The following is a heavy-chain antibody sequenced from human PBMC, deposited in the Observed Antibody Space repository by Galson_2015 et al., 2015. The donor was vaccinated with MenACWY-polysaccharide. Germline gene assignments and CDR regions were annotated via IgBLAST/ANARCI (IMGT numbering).Heavy chain of an antibody. V-gene: IGHV1-18*01. CDR1: GYTFTSYG. CDR3: ARAAYCTHYCYYYYYMDV. Sequence: SVKVSCKASGYTFTSYGISWVRQAPGQGLEWMGVVKPSGGHPIQEQKFQGRVTMTSDTSMSTVYMEVRSLGSDDTAIYYCARAAYCTHYCYYYYYMDVWGKGTTVTVSS. J-gene: IGHJ6*03. D-gene: IGHD2-8*01. CDR2: VKPSGGHP.